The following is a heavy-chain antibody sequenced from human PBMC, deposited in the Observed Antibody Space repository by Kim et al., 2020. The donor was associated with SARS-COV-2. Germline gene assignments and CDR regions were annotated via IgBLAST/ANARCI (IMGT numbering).Heavy chain of an antibody. J-gene: IGHJ4*02. CDR3: AREAPYDHRQLDY. CDR1: GGSFSGYY. D-gene: IGHD3-16*01. V-gene: IGHV4-34*01. CDR2: INHSGST. Sequence: SETLSLTCAVYGGSFSGYYWSWIRQPPGKGLEWIGEINHSGSTNYNPSLKSRVTISVDTSKNQFSLKLSSVTAADTAVYYCAREAPYDHRQLDYWGQGTLVTVSS.